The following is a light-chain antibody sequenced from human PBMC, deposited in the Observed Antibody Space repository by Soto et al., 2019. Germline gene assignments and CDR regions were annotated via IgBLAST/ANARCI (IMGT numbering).Light chain of an antibody. Sequence: AIRMTQSPSSLSASTGDRVTITCRASQGIGSYLAWYQQKPGKAPKLLIYAASTLQSGVPSRFSGNRSGTDFTLTVSCLQSEDFATYYCQQYYSYPGTCGQGTKVDIK. CDR1: QGIGSY. V-gene: IGKV1-8*01. CDR3: QQYYSYPGT. J-gene: IGKJ1*01. CDR2: AAS.